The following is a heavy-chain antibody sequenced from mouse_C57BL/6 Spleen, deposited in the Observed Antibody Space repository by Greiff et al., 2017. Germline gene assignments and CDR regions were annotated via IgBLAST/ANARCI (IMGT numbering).Heavy chain of an antibody. CDR1: GYSFTGYY. V-gene: IGHV1-42*01. CDR3: ARRYDYDGGDAMDY. Sequence: EVKLVESGPELVKPGASVKISCKASGYSFTGYYMNWVKQSPEKSLEWIGEINPSTGGTTYNQKFKAKATLTVDKSSSTAYMQLKSLTSEDSAVYYCARRYDYDGGDAMDYWGQGTSVTVSS. D-gene: IGHD2-4*01. CDR2: INPSTGGT. J-gene: IGHJ4*01.